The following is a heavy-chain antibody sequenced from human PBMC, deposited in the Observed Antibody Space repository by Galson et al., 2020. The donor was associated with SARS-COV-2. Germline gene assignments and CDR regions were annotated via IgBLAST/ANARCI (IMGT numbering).Heavy chain of an antibody. CDR1: GFTFSSYG. J-gene: IGHJ4*02. Sequence: GGSLRLSCAASGFTFSSYGMHWVRQAPGKGLEWVAVIWYDGSNKYYADSVKGRFTISRDNSKNTLYLQMNSLRAEDTAVYYCAKEVLTDSSGYYLGYWGQGTLVTVSS. CDR2: IWYDGSNK. V-gene: IGHV3-33*06. D-gene: IGHD3-22*01. CDR3: AKEVLTDSSGYYLGY.